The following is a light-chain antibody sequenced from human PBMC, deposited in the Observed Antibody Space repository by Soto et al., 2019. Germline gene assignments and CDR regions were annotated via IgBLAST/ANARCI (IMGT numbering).Light chain of an antibody. CDR3: SSYAGTSDVL. J-gene: IGLJ3*02. V-gene: IGLV2-8*01. CDR1: SSDVGGSNS. CDR2: EVS. Sequence: QSALTQPPSASGSPGQSVTISCTGSSSDVGGSNSVAWYQHHPGEAPKLVIYEVSKRPSGVPDRFSGSKSGHTASLTVSGLRAEDEAYYYCSSYAGTSDVLFGRGTKLTVL.